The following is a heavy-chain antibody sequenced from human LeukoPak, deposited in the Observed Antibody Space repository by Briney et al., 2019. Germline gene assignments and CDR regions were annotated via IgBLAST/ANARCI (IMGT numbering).Heavy chain of an antibody. CDR1: GGSFSGYY. J-gene: IGHJ4*02. V-gene: IGHV4-34*01. Sequence: SETLSLTCAVYGGSFSGYYWSWIRQPPGKGLEWIGEINHSGSTNYNPSLKSRVTISVDTSKNQFSLKLSSVTAADTAVYYCARGQLSDSSGYIPRAIPSQNFDYWGQGTLVTVSS. CDR3: ARGQLSDSSGYIPRAIPSQNFDY. CDR2: INHSGST. D-gene: IGHD3-22*01.